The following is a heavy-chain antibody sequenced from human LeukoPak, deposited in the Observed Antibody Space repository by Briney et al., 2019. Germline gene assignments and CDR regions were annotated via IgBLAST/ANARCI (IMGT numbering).Heavy chain of an antibody. J-gene: IGHJ4*02. CDR1: GFTFSSYA. CDR2: ISYDGSNK. Sequence: GGSLRLSCAASGFTFSSYAMHWVRQAPGKGLAWVAVISYDGSNKYYADSVKGRFIISRDNSKTTVYLQRNSLRSEDTAVYYCARDHYGDYLSVYYFYYWGQGTLFTVSS. CDR3: ARDHYGDYLSVYYFYY. D-gene: IGHD4-17*01. V-gene: IGHV3-30*04.